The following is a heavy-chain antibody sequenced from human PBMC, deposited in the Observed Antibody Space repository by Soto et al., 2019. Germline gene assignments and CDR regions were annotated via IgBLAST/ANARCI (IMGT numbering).Heavy chain of an antibody. CDR2: TYSRSKWYN. CDR1: GDSVSSNTAS. Sequence: SQTLSLTCAISGDSVSSNTASWNWVRQSPSRGLEWLGRTYSRSKWYNDYAVSVKSRIIIDPDTSKNQFSLQLNSVTPEDTAVYYCAKGDNLGPKTGYAFDPWGQGILVTVSS. D-gene: IGHD5-12*01. V-gene: IGHV6-1*01. J-gene: IGHJ5*02. CDR3: AKGDNLGPKTGYAFDP.